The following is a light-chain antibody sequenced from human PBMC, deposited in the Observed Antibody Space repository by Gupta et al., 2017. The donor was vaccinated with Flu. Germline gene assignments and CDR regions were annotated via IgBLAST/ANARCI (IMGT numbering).Light chain of an antibody. CDR1: KLSEKY. V-gene: IGLV3-1*01. CDR3: QAWDRSGG. CDR2: QDT. Sequence: ITCSGDKLSEKYVYWYQQKPGQSPPLIIYQDTRRPSGIPERFSGSNSGNTATLTISGTQAMDEADDYCQAWDRSGGVGGGTKLTVL. J-gene: IGLJ2*01.